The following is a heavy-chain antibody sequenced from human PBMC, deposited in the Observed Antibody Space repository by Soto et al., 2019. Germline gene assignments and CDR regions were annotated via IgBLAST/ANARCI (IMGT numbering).Heavy chain of an antibody. CDR2: ISYDGSNK. V-gene: IGHV3-30-3*01. CDR1: GFTFSSYA. D-gene: IGHD6-6*01. J-gene: IGHJ4*02. Sequence: QVQLVESGGGVVQPGRSLRLSCAASGFTFSSYAMHWVRQAPGKGLEWVAVISYDGSNKYYADSVKGRFTISRDNSKNTLYLQMNSLRAEDTAVYYCARRVRSSSSNDYFDYWGQGTLVTVSS. CDR3: ARRVRSSSSNDYFDY.